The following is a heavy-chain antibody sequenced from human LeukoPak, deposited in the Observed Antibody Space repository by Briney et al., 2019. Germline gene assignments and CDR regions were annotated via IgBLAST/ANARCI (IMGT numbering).Heavy chain of an antibody. Sequence: GSPGKPCCKASRGTVSSYTVSCVGRAGGQGHKWMGRIIPLLGIANYAQKFQGRVTITADKSTSTAYMELSSLRSEDTAVYYCASLVVPADYWGQGTLVTVSP. CDR2: IIPLLGIA. J-gene: IGHJ4*02. CDR1: RGTVSSYT. CDR3: ASLVVPADY. D-gene: IGHD2-2*01. V-gene: IGHV1-69*02.